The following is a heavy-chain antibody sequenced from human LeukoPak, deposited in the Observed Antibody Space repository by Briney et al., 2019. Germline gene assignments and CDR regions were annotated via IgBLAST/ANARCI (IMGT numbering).Heavy chain of an antibody. CDR3: AKAPYGSGSYYFNWFDP. V-gene: IGHV3-23*01. Sequence: GGSLRLSCAASGFTFGSYAMSWVRQAPGKGLEWVSAISGSGGSTYYADSVKGRFTISRDNSKNTLYLQMNSLRAEDTAVYYRAKAPYGSGSYYFNWFDPWGQGTLVTVYS. CDR2: ISGSGGST. J-gene: IGHJ5*02. CDR1: GFTFGSYA. D-gene: IGHD3-10*01.